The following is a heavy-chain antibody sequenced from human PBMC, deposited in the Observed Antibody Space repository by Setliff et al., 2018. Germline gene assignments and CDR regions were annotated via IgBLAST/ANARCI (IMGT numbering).Heavy chain of an antibody. J-gene: IGHJ4*02. CDR2: ISPYTGNT. CDR3: ERLVRYCTTTSCQRTSGDDF. Sequence: ASVKVSCKASGYTFSDYGISWARLAPGQGLEWMGWISPYTGNTFYAPQFQGRVIMTTDTSTNTAYMDLRSLRSDDTAVYYCERLVRYCTTTSCQRTSGDDFWGQGTLVTVSS. V-gene: IGHV1-18*01. CDR1: GYTFSDYG. D-gene: IGHD2-2*01.